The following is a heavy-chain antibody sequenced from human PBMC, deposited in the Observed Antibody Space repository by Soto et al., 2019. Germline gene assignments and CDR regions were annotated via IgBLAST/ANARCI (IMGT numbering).Heavy chain of an antibody. CDR1: GGSVSRGSYY. V-gene: IGHV4-61*01. J-gene: IGHJ5*02. CDR3: ARDQREGNCFDP. CDR2: IYYSGST. Sequence: PSATLSLTCAVSGGSVSRGSYYWNWIRQPPGKGLEWIGYIYYSGSTNYNPSLKSRVTISVDRSKNQFSLKLSSVTAADTAVYYCARDQREGNCFDPWGHGTLVTVSS.